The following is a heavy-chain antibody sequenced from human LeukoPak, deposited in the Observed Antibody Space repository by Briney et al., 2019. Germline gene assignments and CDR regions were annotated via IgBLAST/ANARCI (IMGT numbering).Heavy chain of an antibody. Sequence: PSETLSLTCTVSGASIISSNYYWTWIRQPAGKGLEWIGRIYTSGSTNYNPSLKSRVTMSVDTSKNQFSLKLSSVTAADTAVYYCARSGYCSSTSCQVDDYWGQGTLVTVSS. CDR2: IYTSGST. D-gene: IGHD2-2*01. CDR1: GASIISSNYY. J-gene: IGHJ4*02. V-gene: IGHV4-61*02. CDR3: ARSGYCSSTSCQVDDY.